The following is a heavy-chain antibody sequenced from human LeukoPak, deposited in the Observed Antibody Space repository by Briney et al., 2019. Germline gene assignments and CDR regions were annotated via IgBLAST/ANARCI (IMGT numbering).Heavy chain of an antibody. J-gene: IGHJ6*03. CDR2: IRYDGSNK. V-gene: IGHV3-30*02. D-gene: IGHD2-2*01. Sequence: GGSLRLSCAASGFTFSSYGMHWVRQAPGKGLEWVAFIRYDGSNKYYADSVKGRFTISRDNSKNTLYLQMNSLRAEDTAVYYCARAPSTSHHYYYYYYMDVWGKGTTVTVSS. CDR3: ARAPSTSHHYYYYYYMDV. CDR1: GFTFSSYG.